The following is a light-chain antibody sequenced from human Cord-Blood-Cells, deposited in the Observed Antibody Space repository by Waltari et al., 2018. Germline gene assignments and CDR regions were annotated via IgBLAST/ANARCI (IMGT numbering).Light chain of an antibody. V-gene: IGLV3-25*03. CDR3: QSADSSGTYVV. J-gene: IGLJ2*01. Sequence: SYELTKPPSVSVSPGQTARITCSGDAFPKQYAYWYQQQPGQAPVLVIYKDSERPSGIPERFSGSSSGTTVTLTISGVQAEDEADYYCQSADSSGTYVVFGGGTKLTVL. CDR1: AFPKQY. CDR2: KDS.